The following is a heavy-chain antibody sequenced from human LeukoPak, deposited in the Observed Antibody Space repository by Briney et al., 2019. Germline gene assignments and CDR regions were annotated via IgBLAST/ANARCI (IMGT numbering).Heavy chain of an antibody. CDR2: IYYSGST. D-gene: IGHD5-18*01. CDR3: ARTPTSYTYGTFDS. Sequence: SETLSLTCTISGGXISSYYCSWVRQPPGKGLEWIAYIYYSGSTDYNPSLKSRVTISVDSSKNQFSLKLSSVTAADTALYYCARTPTSYTYGTFDSWGQGTLVTVSS. CDR1: GGXISSYY. J-gene: IGHJ4*02. V-gene: IGHV4-59*01.